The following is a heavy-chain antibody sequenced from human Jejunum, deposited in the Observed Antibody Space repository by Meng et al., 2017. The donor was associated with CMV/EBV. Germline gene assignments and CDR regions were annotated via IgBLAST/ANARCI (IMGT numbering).Heavy chain of an antibody. J-gene: IGHJ4*02. CDR1: GLPSSNYI. D-gene: IGHD1-14*01. V-gene: IGHV3-30*02. CDR3: AKDQPVLDC. CDR2: IQNDGSNH. Sequence: RLSCEASGLPSSNYIMNWVRQAPGKGLEWVAFIQNDGSNHYGDSVKGRFTISRDISRTTVYLQMNNLRVEDTAVYYCAKDQPVLDCWGRGTLVTVSS.